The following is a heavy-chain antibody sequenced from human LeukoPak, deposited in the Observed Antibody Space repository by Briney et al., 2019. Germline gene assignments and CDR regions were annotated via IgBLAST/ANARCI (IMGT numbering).Heavy chain of an antibody. D-gene: IGHD1-26*01. CDR1: GGSINSHY. J-gene: IGHJ4*02. CDR3: ARARIVGARTGIFDY. V-gene: IGHV4-4*07. CDR2: IYTSGST. Sequence: SETLSLTCTVSGGSINSHYWSWIRQPAGKGLEWIGRIYTSGSTNYNPSLKSRVTMSLDTSKNQFSLKLSSVTAADTAVYYCARARIVGARTGIFDYWGQGTLVTVSS.